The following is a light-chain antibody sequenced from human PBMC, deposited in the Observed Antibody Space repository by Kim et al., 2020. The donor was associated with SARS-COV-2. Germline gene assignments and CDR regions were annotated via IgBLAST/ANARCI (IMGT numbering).Light chain of an antibody. CDR1: SSDVGGYNY. Sequence: LTQPASVSGSPGQSITISCTGTSSDVGGYNYVSWYQQHPGKAPKLMIYDVSKRPSGVSNRFSGSKSGNTASLTISGLQAEDEADYYCSSYTSSSTLVFGGGTQLTVL. CDR2: DVS. V-gene: IGLV2-14*01. CDR3: SSYTSSSTLV. J-gene: IGLJ2*01.